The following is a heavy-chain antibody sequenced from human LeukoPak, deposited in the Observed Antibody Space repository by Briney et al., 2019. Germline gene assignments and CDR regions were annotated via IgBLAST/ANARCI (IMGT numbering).Heavy chain of an antibody. Sequence: GASVKVSCKVSGYTLTELSMHWVRQAPGKGLEWMGGFDPEDGETIYAQKFQGRVTMTEDTSTDTAYMELSSLRSEDTAVYYCAGNNCSSTSCPLYYYYGMDVWGKGTTVTVSS. CDR2: FDPEDGET. CDR3: AGNNCSSTSCPLYYYYGMDV. J-gene: IGHJ6*04. V-gene: IGHV1-24*01. D-gene: IGHD2-2*01. CDR1: GYTLTELS.